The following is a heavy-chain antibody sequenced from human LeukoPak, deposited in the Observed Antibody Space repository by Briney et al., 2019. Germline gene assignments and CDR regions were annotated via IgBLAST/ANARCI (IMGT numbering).Heavy chain of an antibody. Sequence: PGESLKISCKGSGYRFTSYWIGWVRQMPGKGLEWMGIIYPGDSATRYSPSFQGPVTISADKSISTAYLQWSSLKASDTAMYYCARQLEAVAGTNWFDPWGQRTLVTVSS. D-gene: IGHD6-19*01. CDR1: GYRFTSYW. CDR3: ARQLEAVAGTNWFDP. V-gene: IGHV5-51*01. J-gene: IGHJ5*02. CDR2: IYPGDSAT.